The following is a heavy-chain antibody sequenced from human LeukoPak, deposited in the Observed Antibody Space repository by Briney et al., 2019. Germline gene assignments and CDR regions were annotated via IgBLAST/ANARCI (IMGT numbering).Heavy chain of an antibody. Sequence: ASVKVSCKASGGTFSSYAMSWVRQAPGKGLEWVSAISGSGGSTYYADSVQGRFTISRDNSKNTLYLQMNSLRAEDTAVYYCAKDTPQRSARGYYYYMDVWGKGTTVTVSS. CDR1: GGTFSSYA. CDR2: ISGSGGST. CDR3: AKDTPQRSARGYYYYMDV. V-gene: IGHV3-23*01. D-gene: IGHD6-25*01. J-gene: IGHJ6*03.